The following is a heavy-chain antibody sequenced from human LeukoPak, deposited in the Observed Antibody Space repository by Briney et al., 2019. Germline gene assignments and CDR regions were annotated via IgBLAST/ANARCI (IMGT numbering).Heavy chain of an antibody. D-gene: IGHD6-13*01. V-gene: IGHV4-59*01. CDR1: GGSISSYY. CDR3: ARLAPYSSSWYIDY. J-gene: IGHJ4*02. Sequence: PSETLSLTCTVSGGSISSYYWSWIRQPPGKGLESIGYIYYSGSTTYNPSLKSRVTISIDTSKNQFSLKLSSVTAADRAVYYCARLAPYSSSWYIDYWGQGTLVTVSS. CDR2: IYYSGST.